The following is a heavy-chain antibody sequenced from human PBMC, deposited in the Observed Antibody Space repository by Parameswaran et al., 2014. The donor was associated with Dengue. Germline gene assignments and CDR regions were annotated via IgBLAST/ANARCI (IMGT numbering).Heavy chain of an antibody. CDR2: ISGSGGST. Sequence: WIRQPPGKGLEWVSAISGSGGSTYYADSVKGRFTISRDNSKNTLYLQMNSLRAEDTAVYYCAKDSTIFGPVDYFDYWGQGTLVTVSS. V-gene: IGHV3-23*01. J-gene: IGHJ4*02. CDR3: AKDSTIFGPVDYFDY. D-gene: IGHD3-3*01.